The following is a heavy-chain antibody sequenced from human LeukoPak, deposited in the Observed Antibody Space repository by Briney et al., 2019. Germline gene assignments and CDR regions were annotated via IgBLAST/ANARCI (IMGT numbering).Heavy chain of an antibody. CDR1: GYSISSGYY. J-gene: IGHJ3*02. Sequence: SHTLSLTRTVSGYSISSGYYWGWTRQPPGKGLEWIGSIYHSGSTYYNPSLKSRVTISVDTSKNQFSLKLSSVTAADTAVYYCARDLTGSDAFDIWGQGTMVTVSS. CDR3: ARDLTGSDAFDI. CDR2: IYHSGST. D-gene: IGHD1-26*01. V-gene: IGHV4-38-2*02.